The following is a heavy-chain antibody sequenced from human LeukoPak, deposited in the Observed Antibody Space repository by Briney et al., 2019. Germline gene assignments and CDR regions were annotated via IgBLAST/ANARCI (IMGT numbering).Heavy chain of an antibody. J-gene: IGHJ4*02. CDR2: IYSGGST. CDR3: ARDLYYYDSSGYYPTLN. D-gene: IGHD3-22*01. V-gene: IGHV3-66*01. Sequence: GGSLRLSCAASGFTVSSNYMSWVRQAPGKGLEWVSVIYSGGSTYYADSVKGRFTISRDNSKNTLYLQMNSLRAEDTAVYYCARDLYYYDSSGYYPTLNWGQGTLVTVSS. CDR1: GFTVSSNY.